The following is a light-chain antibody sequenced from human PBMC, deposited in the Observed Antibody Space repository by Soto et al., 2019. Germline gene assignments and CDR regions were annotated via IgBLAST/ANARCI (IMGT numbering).Light chain of an antibody. CDR3: CSYAGSYTF. J-gene: IGLJ1*01. CDR1: SSDVGGYNY. CDR2: DVS. V-gene: IGLV2-11*01. Sequence: QSALTQPSSVSGSPGQSVTISCTGTSSDVGGYNYVSWYQQHPGKAPKLMIYDVSKRPSGVPDRFSGSKSGNTASLTISGLQAEDEADYYCCSYAGSYTFFGTGTKLTVL.